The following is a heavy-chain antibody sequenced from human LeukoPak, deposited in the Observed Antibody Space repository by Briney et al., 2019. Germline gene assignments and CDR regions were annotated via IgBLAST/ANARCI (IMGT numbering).Heavy chain of an antibody. J-gene: IGHJ5*02. CDR2: IYPGDSDT. D-gene: IGHD3-10*01. V-gene: IGHV5-51*01. CDR1: GYSFTSYW. CDR3: ARPRGFTHYYGSGSPNWFDP. Sequence: GASLKISCKGSGYSFTSYWIGWVRQMPGKGLEWMGIIYPGDSDTRYSPSFQGQVTISADKSISTAYLQWSSLKASDTAMYYCARPRGFTHYYGSGSPNWFDPWGQGTLVTVSS.